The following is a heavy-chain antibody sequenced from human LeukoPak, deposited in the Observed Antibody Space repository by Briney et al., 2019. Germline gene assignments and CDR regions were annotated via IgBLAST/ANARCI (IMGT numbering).Heavy chain of an antibody. D-gene: IGHD3-9*01. Sequence: SGASLRLSCAASGFTFSNYAMSWVRQAPGKGLEWVSAITGGGSGIYYADSMKSRFTISRDNSKNTLYLQINGLRAEDTAVYYCAKWGDYDVLTGYYVSDYWGQGTLVTVSS. CDR3: AKWGDYDVLTGYYVSDY. CDR2: ITGGGSGI. V-gene: IGHV3-23*01. CDR1: GFTFSNYA. J-gene: IGHJ4*02.